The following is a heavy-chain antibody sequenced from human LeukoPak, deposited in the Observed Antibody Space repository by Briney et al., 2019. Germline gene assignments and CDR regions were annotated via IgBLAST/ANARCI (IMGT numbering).Heavy chain of an antibody. J-gene: IGHJ4*02. CDR2: ISSSSSYI. D-gene: IGHD2-2*01. CDR3: ARGAAIGGYFDY. CDR1: GFTFSSYS. V-gene: IGHV3-21*01. Sequence: GSLRLSRAASGFTFSSYSMNWVRQAPGKGLEWVSSISSSSSYIYYADSVKGRFTISRDNAKNSLYLQMNSLRAEDTAVYYCARGAAIGGYFDYWGQGTLVTVSS.